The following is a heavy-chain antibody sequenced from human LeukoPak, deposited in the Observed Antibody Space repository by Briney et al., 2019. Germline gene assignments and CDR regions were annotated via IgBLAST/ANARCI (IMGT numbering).Heavy chain of an antibody. D-gene: IGHD2-2*02. CDR1: GGSISSGGYY. CDR2: IYYSGST. Sequence: PSETLSLTCTVSGGSISSGGYYWSWLPQHPGKGLEWIGYIYYSGSTYSNPSLNSRVTISVDTSNNQFSLNLSSVTAADTAVYYCARYCSSTNCYKGGFDPWGQGTLVTGSS. CDR3: ARYCSSTNCYKGGFDP. V-gene: IGHV4-31*03. J-gene: IGHJ5*02.